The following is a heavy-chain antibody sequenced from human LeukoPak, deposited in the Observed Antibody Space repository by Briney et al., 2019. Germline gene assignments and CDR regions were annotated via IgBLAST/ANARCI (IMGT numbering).Heavy chain of an antibody. CDR2: ISGSGGST. CDR3: AKVWDSSGWTWIDY. Sequence: GGSLGLSCAASGFTFSSYAMSWVRQAPGKGLEWVSAISGSGGSTYYADSVKGRFTISRDNSKNTLYLQMNSLRAEDTAVYYCAKVWDSSGWTWIDYWGQGTLVTVSS. CDR1: GFTFSSYA. J-gene: IGHJ4*02. D-gene: IGHD6-19*01. V-gene: IGHV3-23*01.